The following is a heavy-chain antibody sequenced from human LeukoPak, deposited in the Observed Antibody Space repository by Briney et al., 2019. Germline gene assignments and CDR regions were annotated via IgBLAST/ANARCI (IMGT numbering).Heavy chain of an antibody. CDR1: GFTFSSYA. CDR3: ASRSGRVGASNY. Sequence: GGSLRLSCAASGFTFSSYAMSWVRQAPGKGLEWVSAISGSGGSTYYADSVKGRFTISRDNSKNSLYLQMNSLRAEDTAVYYCASRSGRVGASNYWGQGTLVTVSS. D-gene: IGHD1-26*01. V-gene: IGHV3-23*01. J-gene: IGHJ4*02. CDR2: ISGSGGST.